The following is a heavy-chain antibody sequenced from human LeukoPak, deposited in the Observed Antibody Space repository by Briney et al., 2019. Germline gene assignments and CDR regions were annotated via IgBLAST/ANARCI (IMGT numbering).Heavy chain of an antibody. CDR1: GGTFSSYA. CDR3: ARSDLAAAVPEDY. Sequence: SVKVSCKASGGTFSSYAISWVRQAPGQGLEWMGGIIPIFGTANYAQKFQGRVTITADESTSTAYMELRSLRSDDTAVYYCARSDLAAAVPEDYWGQGTLVTVSS. D-gene: IGHD6-13*01. V-gene: IGHV1-69*13. J-gene: IGHJ4*02. CDR2: IIPIFGTA.